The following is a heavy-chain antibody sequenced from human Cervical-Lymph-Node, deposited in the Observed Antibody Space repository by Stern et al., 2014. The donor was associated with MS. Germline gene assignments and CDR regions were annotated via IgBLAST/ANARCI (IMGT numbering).Heavy chain of an antibody. CDR2: ISYDGDDR. Sequence: VQLVESGGGVVQPGRSLRLSCVASGFTFSSHAMHWVRQAPGNRLEWVALISYDGDDRYYADSVKGRFTISRDNSKNTLYLQMNSLRAEDTAVYYCARDWLLRLFDYWGQGTLVTVSS. V-gene: IGHV3-30*04. CDR3: ARDWLLRLFDY. D-gene: IGHD3-22*01. J-gene: IGHJ4*02. CDR1: GFTFSSHA.